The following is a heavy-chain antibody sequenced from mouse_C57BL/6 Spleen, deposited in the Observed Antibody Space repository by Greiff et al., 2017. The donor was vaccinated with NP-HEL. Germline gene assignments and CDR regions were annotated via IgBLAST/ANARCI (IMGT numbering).Heavy chain of an antibody. V-gene: IGHV1-42*01. CDR1: GYSFTGYY. CDR3: ARATYSNYRYFDV. J-gene: IGHJ1*03. Sequence: EVQLQQSGPELVKPGASVKISCKASGYSFTGYYMNWVKQSPEKSLEWIGEINPSTGGTTYNQKFKAKATLTVDKSSSTAYMQLKSLTSEDSAVYYCARATYSNYRYFDVWGTGTTVTVSS. D-gene: IGHD2-5*01. CDR2: INPSTGGT.